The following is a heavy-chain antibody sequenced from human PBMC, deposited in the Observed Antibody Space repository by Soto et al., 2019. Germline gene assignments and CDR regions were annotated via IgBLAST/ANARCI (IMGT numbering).Heavy chain of an antibody. V-gene: IGHV3-66*01. Sequence: EVQLEESGGALVQPGGSLRLSCAASGFTVNTNYMTWVRQAPGKGLEWVSTIYSGGATFYADSVQSRFTLSRDNTKNSLYLQLNSLRAEDTALYYCARAGEYCSAGSCYPNAFDVRGQGTMVTVAS. CDR3: ARAGEYCSAGSCYPNAFDV. D-gene: IGHD2-15*01. J-gene: IGHJ3*01. CDR2: IYSGGAT. CDR1: GFTVNTNY.